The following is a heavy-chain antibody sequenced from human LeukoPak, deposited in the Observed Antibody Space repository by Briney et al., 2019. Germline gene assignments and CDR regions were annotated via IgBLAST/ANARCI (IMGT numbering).Heavy chain of an antibody. J-gene: IGHJ3*02. D-gene: IGHD6-6*01. CDR2: ISSSGSYI. Sequence: GGSLRLSCAASGFTFSSYSMDWVRQAPGKGLEWVSSISSSGSYIYYADSVKGRFTISRDNAKNSLYLQMNSLRAEDAAVYYCARDYGSSSFAFDIWGQGTMVTVSS. V-gene: IGHV3-21*01. CDR1: GFTFSSYS. CDR3: ARDYGSSSFAFDI.